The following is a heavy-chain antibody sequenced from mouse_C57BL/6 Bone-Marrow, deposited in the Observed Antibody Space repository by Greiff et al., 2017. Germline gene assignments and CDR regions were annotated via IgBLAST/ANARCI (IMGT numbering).Heavy chain of an antibody. V-gene: IGHV5-17*01. CDR1: GFTFSDYG. Sequence: EVMLVESGGGLVKPGGSLKLSCAASGFTFSDYGMHWVRQAPEKGLEWVAYISSGSSTIYYADTVKGRFTISRDNAKNTLFLQMTSLRSEDTAMDYCARRSSGTHRYFDVWGTGTTVTVSS. D-gene: IGHD4-1*01. J-gene: IGHJ1*03. CDR3: ARRSSGTHRYFDV. CDR2: ISSGSSTI.